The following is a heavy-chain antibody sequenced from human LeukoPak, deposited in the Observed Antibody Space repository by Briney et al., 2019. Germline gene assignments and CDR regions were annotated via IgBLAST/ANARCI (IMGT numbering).Heavy chain of an antibody. J-gene: IGHJ4*02. Sequence: PGGSLRLSCAASGFTFSSYWMSWVRQAPGKGLEWVANIKQDGSEKYYVDSVKGRFTISRDNAKNSLYLQMNSLRAEDTAVYYCARGTYYYDSSGYYYYYWGQGTLVTVSS. CDR1: GFTFSSYW. CDR3: ARGTYYYDSSGYYYYY. D-gene: IGHD3-22*01. V-gene: IGHV3-7*01. CDR2: IKQDGSEK.